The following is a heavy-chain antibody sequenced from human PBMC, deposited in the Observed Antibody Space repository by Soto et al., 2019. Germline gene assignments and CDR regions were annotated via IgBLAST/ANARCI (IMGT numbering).Heavy chain of an antibody. V-gene: IGHV3-30*05. Sequence: GGSLRLSCAPSAFSFGIYGMHWVRQAPGKGLEWVAVISSDGGHIFYADSVKGRFTISRDNSKNTLFLQMLSLRVEGTAVYSCAKDGGSVVPGSVDYWGQGTLVTGSS. CDR1: AFSFGIYG. CDR3: AKDGGSVVPGSVDY. J-gene: IGHJ4*02. D-gene: IGHD3-10*01. CDR2: ISSDGGHI.